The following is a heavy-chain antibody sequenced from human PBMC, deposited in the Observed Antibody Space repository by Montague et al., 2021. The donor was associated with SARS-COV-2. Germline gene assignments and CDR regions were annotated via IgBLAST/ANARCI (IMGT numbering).Heavy chain of an antibody. V-gene: IGHV3-33*05. D-gene: IGHD6-19*01. CDR2: ISYDGSNK. CDR3: ARSQQWLPRGGDWFDP. Sequence: SLRLSCAASGFTFSSYGMHWVRRAPGEGLEWVAVISYDGSNKYYADSVKGRFTISRDNSKNTLYLQMNSLRAEDTAVYYCARSQQWLPRGGDWFDPWGQGTLVTVSS. J-gene: IGHJ5*02. CDR1: GFTFSSYG.